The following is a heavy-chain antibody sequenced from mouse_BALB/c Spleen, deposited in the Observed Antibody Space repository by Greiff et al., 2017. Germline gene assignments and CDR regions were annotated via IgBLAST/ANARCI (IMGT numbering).Heavy chain of an antibody. Sequence: EVKLVESGGGLVKPGGSLKLSCAASGFTFSSYTMSWVRQTPEKRLEWVATISSGGSYTYYPDSVKGRFTISRDNAKNTLYLQMSSLKSEDTAMYYCTREGTTDERGYFDVWGAGTTVTVSS. CDR3: TREGTTDERGYFDV. CDR1: GFTFSSYT. J-gene: IGHJ1*01. CDR2: ISSGGSYT. D-gene: IGHD1-1*01. V-gene: IGHV5-6-4*01.